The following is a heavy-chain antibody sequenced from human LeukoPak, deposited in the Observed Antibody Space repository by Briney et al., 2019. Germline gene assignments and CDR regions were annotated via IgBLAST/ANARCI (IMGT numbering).Heavy chain of an antibody. Sequence: PSETLSLTCAVSGYSISSGFYWGWIRQPPGKGLEWIGSIYHSGSTYYNPSLKSRVTISVDTSKNQFSLKLSSVTAADTAVYYCARGKGMATTNSSHWFDPWGQGTLVTVSS. CDR2: IYHSGST. CDR3: ARGKGMATTNSSHWFDP. V-gene: IGHV4-38-2*01. CDR1: GYSISSGFY. D-gene: IGHD5-24*01. J-gene: IGHJ5*02.